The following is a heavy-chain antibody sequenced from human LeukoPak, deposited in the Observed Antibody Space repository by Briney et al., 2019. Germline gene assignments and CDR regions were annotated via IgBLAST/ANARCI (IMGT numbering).Heavy chain of an antibody. CDR1: GFTFSSYS. V-gene: IGHV3-7*05. D-gene: IGHD4-17*01. CDR3: ARDPRYGDLDY. J-gene: IGHJ4*02. Sequence: GGSLRLSCAASGFTFSSYSMNWVRQAPGKGLEWVAKIKQDGTEESYVDSVKGRFTISRDNANNSLYLQMNSLRAEDTAVYYCARDPRYGDLDYWGQGTLVTVSS. CDR2: IKQDGTEE.